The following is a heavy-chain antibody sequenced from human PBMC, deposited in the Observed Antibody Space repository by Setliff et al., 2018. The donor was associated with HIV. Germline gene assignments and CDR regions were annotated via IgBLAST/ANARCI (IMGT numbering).Heavy chain of an antibody. V-gene: IGHV4-39*01. CDR1: GGSISSSTYY. Sequence: SETLSLTCTVSGGSISSSTYYWGWIRQLPGKGLEWIGTISYSGSTYYNPSLKSRVIISVDTSKNQFSLKLSSVTAADTAVYYCASPRGYCSGGTCHFWYFDLWGRGTLVTVSS. CDR2: ISYSGST. CDR3: ASPRGYCSGGTCHFWYFDL. J-gene: IGHJ2*01. D-gene: IGHD2-15*01.